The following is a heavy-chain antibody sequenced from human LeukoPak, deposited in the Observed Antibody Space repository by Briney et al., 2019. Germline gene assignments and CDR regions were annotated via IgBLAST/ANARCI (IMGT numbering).Heavy chain of an antibody. CDR1: GFTFSSYG. V-gene: IGHV3-23*01. CDR3: AKDFHRYCSGGSCLDY. CDR2: ISGSGGST. Sequence: PGGSLRLSCAASGFTFSSYGMSWVRQAPGKGLEWVSAISGSGGSTYYADSVKGRFTISRDNSKNTLYLQMNSLRAEDTAVYYCAKDFHRYCSGGSCLDYWGQGTLVTVSS. J-gene: IGHJ4*02. D-gene: IGHD2-15*01.